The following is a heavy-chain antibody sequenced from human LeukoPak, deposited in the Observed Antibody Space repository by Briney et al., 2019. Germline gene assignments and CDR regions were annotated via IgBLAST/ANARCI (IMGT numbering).Heavy chain of an antibody. CDR1: GFTFSDAW. Sequence: GGSLRLSCAASGFTFSDAWMTWVRQAPGKGLEWVGRIRSKTDGGTTEYAAPVEGRFTISRDDSKNTLYLQMSSLKTEDTAVYYCAKHNYGVVSIQHWGQGTLVTVAS. D-gene: IGHD3-3*01. J-gene: IGHJ1*01. CDR3: AKHNYGVVSIQH. CDR2: IRSKTDGGTT. V-gene: IGHV3-15*01.